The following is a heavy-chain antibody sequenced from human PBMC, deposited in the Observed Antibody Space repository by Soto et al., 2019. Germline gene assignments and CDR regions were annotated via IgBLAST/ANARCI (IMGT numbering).Heavy chain of an antibody. CDR2: IKQDGSEK. V-gene: IGHV3-7*03. CDR3: ARDSGYGSSQGDAFDI. J-gene: IGHJ3*02. CDR1: GFTFSSYW. D-gene: IGHD2-2*01. Sequence: GGSLRLSCAASGFTFSSYWMSWVRQAPGKGLEWVANIKQDGSEKYYVDSVKGRFTISRDNAKNSLYLQMNSLRAEDTAVYYCARDSGYGSSQGDAFDIWGQGTMVTVSS.